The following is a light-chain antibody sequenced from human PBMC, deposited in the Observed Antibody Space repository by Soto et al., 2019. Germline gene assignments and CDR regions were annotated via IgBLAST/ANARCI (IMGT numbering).Light chain of an antibody. CDR2: EVT. V-gene: IGLV2-14*01. J-gene: IGLJ3*02. Sequence: QSALTQPASVSGSPGQSITISCTGTSSDVGAYNYVSWYQQHPGKAPKLMIHEVTNRPSGVSDRFSGSKSGNTASLTISGLRAEDEAYYHCTSYTTSSTWVFGGGTKLTVL. CDR3: TSYTTSSTWV. CDR1: SSDVGAYNY.